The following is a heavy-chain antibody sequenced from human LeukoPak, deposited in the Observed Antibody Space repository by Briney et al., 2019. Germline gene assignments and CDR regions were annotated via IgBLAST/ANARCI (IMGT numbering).Heavy chain of an antibody. CDR2: IIPIFGTA. V-gene: IGHV1-69*06. D-gene: IGHD3-9*01. CDR1: GDTISAYS. J-gene: IGHJ4*02. Sequence: GASVKVSCKAAGDTISAYSLNWVRQAPGQGLEWVGGIIPIFGTANYAQKFQGRVTITADKSTSTAYMELSSLRSEDTAVYYCARDARMGSPYYDILSPTITYSYFDYWGQGTLVTVSS. CDR3: ARDARMGSPYYDILSPTITYSYFDY.